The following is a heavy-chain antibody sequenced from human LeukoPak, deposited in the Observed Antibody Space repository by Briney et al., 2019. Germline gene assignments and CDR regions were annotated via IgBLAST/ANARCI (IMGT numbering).Heavy chain of an antibody. J-gene: IGHJ4*02. CDR2: IYYSGST. CDR1: GGSISSYY. Sequence: PSETLSLTCTVSGGSISSYYWSWIRQPPGKGLEWLGYIYYSGSTNYNPSLKSRVTISVDTSKNQFSLKLSSVTAADTAVYYCARDMSLGSSGWFGYWGQGTLVTVSS. CDR3: ARDMSLGSSGWFGY. D-gene: IGHD6-19*01. V-gene: IGHV4-59*01.